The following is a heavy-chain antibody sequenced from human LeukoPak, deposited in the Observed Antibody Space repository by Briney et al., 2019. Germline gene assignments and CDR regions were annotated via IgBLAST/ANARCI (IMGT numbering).Heavy chain of an antibody. V-gene: IGHV3-9*01. CDR2: ISWSGDRM. D-gene: IGHD2-2*01. CDR3: AKDLGGSATTV. CDR1: GFTFEDHV. J-gene: IGHJ4*02. Sequence: SLRLSCAASGFTFEDHVMHWVRQASGKGLEWVSSISWSGDRMGYADAVKGRFTISRDNAKNSLFLQMNSLRVEDTALYYCAKDLGGSATTVWGQGTLVTVSS.